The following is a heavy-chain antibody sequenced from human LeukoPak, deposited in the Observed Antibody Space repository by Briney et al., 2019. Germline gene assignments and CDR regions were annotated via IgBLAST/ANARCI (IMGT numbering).Heavy chain of an antibody. J-gene: IGHJ6*02. CDR3: AKDSRESSGHFPYYYYYHYGLDV. Sequence: PGGSLRLSCAVSGFIFSSSAMSWVRQAPGKGLEWVSAISGGGDDTSYADSARGRFTVSRDNSKNTLYLQMNSLRAEDTAVYCCAKDSRESSGHFPYYYYYHYGLDVWGQGTTVTVSS. CDR1: GFIFSSSA. D-gene: IGHD3-22*01. V-gene: IGHV3-23*01. CDR2: ISGGGDDT.